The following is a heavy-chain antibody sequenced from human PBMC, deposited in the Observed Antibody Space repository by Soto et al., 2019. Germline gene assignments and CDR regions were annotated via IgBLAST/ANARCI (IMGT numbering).Heavy chain of an antibody. CDR3: ARQGYCSGVSCYNNWFDP. V-gene: IGHV1-69*01. D-gene: IGHD2-15*01. J-gene: IGHJ5*02. CDR2: FIPIFRTP. Sequence: QVQLVQSGAEVKKPGSSVKVSCKASGGTFSNYTISWLRQAPGQGLEWMGGFIPIFRTPNYAQKFRGRVTITEDDSTNTAYMELSSLRSEDTAVYYCARQGYCSGVSCYNNWFDPWGQGTLVTVSS. CDR1: GGTFSNYT.